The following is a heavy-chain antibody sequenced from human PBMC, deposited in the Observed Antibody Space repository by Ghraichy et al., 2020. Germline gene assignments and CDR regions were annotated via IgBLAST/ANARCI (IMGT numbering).Heavy chain of an antibody. J-gene: IGHJ6*02. CDR3: AHRLLGRWGMDV. CDR1: GFSLSTRGVG. CDR2: IYWDDDK. Sequence: SGPTLVKPTQTLTLTCTFSGFSLSTRGVGVGWIRQPPGKALEWLALIYWDDDKRYSPSLKSRVTITKGTSRNQVVLTMTNMDPVDTATYYCAHRLLGRWGMDVWGQGTTVTVSS. D-gene: IGHD3-16*01. V-gene: IGHV2-5*02.